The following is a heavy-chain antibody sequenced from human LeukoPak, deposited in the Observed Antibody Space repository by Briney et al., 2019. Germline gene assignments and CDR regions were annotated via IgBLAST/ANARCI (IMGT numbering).Heavy chain of an antibody. V-gene: IGHV3-7*01. Sequence: GGSLRLSCAASGFTFNSYWMSWVRQAPGKGLEWVANIKQDGSEKYYVDSVKGRFTISRDNAKNSLYLQMNSLRAEDTAVYYCARDSAYYYDSSGYYYDWGQGTLVTVSS. CDR2: IKQDGSEK. CDR1: GFTFNSYW. D-gene: IGHD3-22*01. J-gene: IGHJ4*02. CDR3: ARDSAYYYDSSGYYYD.